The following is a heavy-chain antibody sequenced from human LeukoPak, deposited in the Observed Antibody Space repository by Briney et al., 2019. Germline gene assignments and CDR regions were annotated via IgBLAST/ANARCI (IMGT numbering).Heavy chain of an antibody. D-gene: IGHD2-15*01. Sequence: SETLSLTCTVSGGSISSGGYSWSWIRQPPGKGLEWMGYIYHSGSTYYNPSLKSRVTISVDRSKNQFSLKRSSVTAADTAVSYGASVRDCSGGSCYSLDYWGQGTLVTVSS. CDR2: IYHSGST. CDR3: ASVRDCSGGSCYSLDY. V-gene: IGHV4-30-2*01. CDR1: GGSISSGGYS. J-gene: IGHJ4*02.